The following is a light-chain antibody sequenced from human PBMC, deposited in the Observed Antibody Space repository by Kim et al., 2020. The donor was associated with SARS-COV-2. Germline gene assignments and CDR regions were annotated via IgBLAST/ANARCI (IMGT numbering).Light chain of an antibody. CDR1: QSISIY. Sequence: SASVGDRVTITCRASQSISIYLNWYQQKPGKAPRLLIYTASGLRSGVLSRFSGSGSATDFTLTITNLQPEDFATYYCLQSYNTPPTFGQGTKLEI. V-gene: IGKV1-39*01. J-gene: IGKJ2*01. CDR3: LQSYNTPPT. CDR2: TAS.